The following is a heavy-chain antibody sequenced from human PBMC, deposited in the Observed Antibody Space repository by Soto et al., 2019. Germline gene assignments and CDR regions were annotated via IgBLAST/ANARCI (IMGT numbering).Heavy chain of an antibody. CDR1: GGSISSGGYY. D-gene: IGHD5-18*01. CDR3: ARERVDTAYFDY. J-gene: IGHJ4*02. Sequence: QVQLQESGPGLVKPSQTLSLTCTVSGGSISSGGYYWSWIRQHPGKGLEWIGYIYYSGSTYYNPSLKSRVTISVDTSKNQFSLKLSSVTATDTAVYYCARERVDTAYFDYWGQGTLVTVSS. V-gene: IGHV4-31*03. CDR2: IYYSGST.